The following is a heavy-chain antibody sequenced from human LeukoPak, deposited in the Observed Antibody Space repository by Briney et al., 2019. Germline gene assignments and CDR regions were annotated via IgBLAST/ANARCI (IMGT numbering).Heavy chain of an antibody. Sequence: GGSLRLSCAASGFTFSSYGMHWVRQAPGKGLEWVAVISYDGSNKYYADSVKGRFTISRGNSKNTLYLQMNSLRAEDTAVYYCAKDSYDSSGYYFPGAFDIWGQGTMVTVSS. D-gene: IGHD3-22*01. CDR2: ISYDGSNK. CDR3: AKDSYDSSGYYFPGAFDI. J-gene: IGHJ3*02. CDR1: GFTFSSYG. V-gene: IGHV3-30*18.